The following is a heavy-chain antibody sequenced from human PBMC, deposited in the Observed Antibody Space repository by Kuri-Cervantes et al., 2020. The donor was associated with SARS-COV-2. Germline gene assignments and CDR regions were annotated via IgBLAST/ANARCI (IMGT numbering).Heavy chain of an antibody. Sequence: SETLSLTCTVSGGSISSGEYYWSWIRQPPGKGLEWSGYIYYSGSTYYNPSLKSRVTMSIDTSRNQFSLKLSSVTAADTAVYYCARGLWNGLHENWGQGTLVTVSS. D-gene: IGHD3-3*01. CDR2: IYYSGST. CDR3: ARGLWNGLHEN. V-gene: IGHV4-30-4*02. J-gene: IGHJ4*02. CDR1: GGSISSGEYY.